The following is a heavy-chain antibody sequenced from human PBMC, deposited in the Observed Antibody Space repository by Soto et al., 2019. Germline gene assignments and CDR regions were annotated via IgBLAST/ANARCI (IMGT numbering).Heavy chain of an antibody. CDR2: ITYDGSNK. V-gene: IGHV3-30*03. CDR3: ASNSGFNWGLYAFDI. D-gene: IGHD3-22*01. Sequence: QVQLVESGGGVVQPGRSLRLSCAASGFTFSSYGMHWVRQAPGKGLEWVAVITYDGSNKYYADSVKGRFTISRDNSKNTLYLQMNSLRAEDTAVYYCASNSGFNWGLYAFDIWGQGTMVTVSS. J-gene: IGHJ3*02. CDR1: GFTFSSYG.